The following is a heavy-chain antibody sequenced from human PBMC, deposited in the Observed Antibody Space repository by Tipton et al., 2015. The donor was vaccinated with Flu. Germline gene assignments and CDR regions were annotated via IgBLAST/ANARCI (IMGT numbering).Heavy chain of an antibody. V-gene: IGHV4-59*12. J-gene: IGHJ1*01. CDR1: GGSISSYY. Sequence: GLVKPSETLSLTCSVSGGSISSYYWTWIRQPPGKGLEWLGYIYYTGTTSYNPSLKNRVTISLDTSRSQFSLKVTSVTPADTAVYYCARDEYRFPRALAHWGRGTLVTVSS. CDR2: IYYTGTT. CDR3: ARDEYRFPRALAH. D-gene: IGHD2-2*01.